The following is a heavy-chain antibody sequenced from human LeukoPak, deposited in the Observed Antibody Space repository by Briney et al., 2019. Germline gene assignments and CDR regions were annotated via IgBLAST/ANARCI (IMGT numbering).Heavy chain of an antibody. CDR3: AKASSGSYFLIGY. D-gene: IGHD1-26*01. V-gene: IGHV3-43D*04. CDR2: ISWDGGST. Sequence: PGGSLRLSCAASGFTFSNYAMHWVRQAPGKGLEWVSLISWDGGSTYYADSVKGRFTISRDNSKNSLYLQMNSLRAEDTALYYCAKASSGSYFLIGYWGQGTLVTVSS. J-gene: IGHJ4*02. CDR1: GFTFSNYA.